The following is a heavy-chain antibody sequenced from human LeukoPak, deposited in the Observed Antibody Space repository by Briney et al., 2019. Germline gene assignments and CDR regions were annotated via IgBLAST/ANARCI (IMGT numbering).Heavy chain of an antibody. CDR2: IYYSGST. V-gene: IGHV4-39*01. CDR1: GGSISSSSYY. Sequence: PSETLSLTCTVSGGSISSSSYYWGWIRQPPGKGLEWIGSIYYSGSTYYNPSLKGRVTISVDTSKNQFSLKLSSVTAADTAVYYCARQVIDRSGSYYYYYYYYMDVWGKGTTVTISS. J-gene: IGHJ6*03. D-gene: IGHD3-10*01. CDR3: ARQVIDRSGSYYYYYYYYMDV.